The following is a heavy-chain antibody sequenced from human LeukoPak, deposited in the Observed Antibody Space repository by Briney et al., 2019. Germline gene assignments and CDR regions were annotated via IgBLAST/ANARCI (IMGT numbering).Heavy chain of an antibody. J-gene: IGHJ5*02. CDR2: TYYRSKWYN. V-gene: IGHV6-1*01. Sequence: SQTLSLTCAISGDSVSSNSAAWNWIRQSPSRGLEWLGRTYYRSKWYNDYAVSVKSRITINPDTSKNQFSLQLNSVTPEDTAVYYCAGSPRRFTFGGVIVRIWFDPWGQGTLVTVSS. CDR3: AGSPRRFTFGGVIVRIWFDP. CDR1: GDSVSSNSAA. D-gene: IGHD3-16*02.